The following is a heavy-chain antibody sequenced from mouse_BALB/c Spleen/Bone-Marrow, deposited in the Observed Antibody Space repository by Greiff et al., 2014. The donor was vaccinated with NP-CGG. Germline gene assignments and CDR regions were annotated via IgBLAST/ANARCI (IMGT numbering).Heavy chain of an antibody. CDR2: TNPESSTI. CDR3: ARLNYYGNLFV. CDR1: GFDFSRYW. J-gene: IGHJ1*01. Sequence: EVQLQQSGGGLVQPGGSLKLSCAASGFDFSRYWMSWVRQAPGKGLEWIGETNPESSTISYTPSLKDKFIISRDNAKNTLYLQMSKVRSEDTALYYCARLNYYGNLFVWGAGTTVTVSS. D-gene: IGHD1-1*01. V-gene: IGHV4-1*02.